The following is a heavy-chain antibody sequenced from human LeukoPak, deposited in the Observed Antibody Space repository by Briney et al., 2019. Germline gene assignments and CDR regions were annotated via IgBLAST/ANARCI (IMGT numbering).Heavy chain of an antibody. J-gene: IGHJ4*02. CDR1: GFVFSNFG. V-gene: IGHV3-30*02. CDR3: AKGGSNNWSFDN. D-gene: IGHD1-1*01. Sequence: PGRSLRLSCAASGFVFSNFGMHWVRQAPGKGLQWVAYIRYDGRNKYSADSVKGRFTIYRDNSKSTLYLQMNSLRPEDTAVYYCAKGGSNNWSFDNWGQGTLVTVSS. CDR2: IRYDGRNK.